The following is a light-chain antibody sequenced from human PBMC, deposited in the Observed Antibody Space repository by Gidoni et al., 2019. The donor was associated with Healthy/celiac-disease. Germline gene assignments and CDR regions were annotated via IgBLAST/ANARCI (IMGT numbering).Light chain of an antibody. Sequence: EIVLTQSPATLSLSPGERATLSCRASQSVSSYLAWYQQKPGQAPRLLIYDASNRATGIPARFSGSGSGTDFTLTLSSLEPEDFAVYYCQQRSNWPPEYTFGQXTKLEIK. CDR3: QQRSNWPPEYT. J-gene: IGKJ2*01. CDR2: DAS. CDR1: QSVSSY. V-gene: IGKV3-11*01.